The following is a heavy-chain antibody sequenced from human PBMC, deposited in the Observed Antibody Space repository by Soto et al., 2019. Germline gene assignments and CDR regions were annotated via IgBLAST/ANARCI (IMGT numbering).Heavy chain of an antibody. Sequence: GGSLRLSCVASGFTFSDYAMTWVRQAPGEGLEWVSTISGNGANTHYADSVKGRFSISRDNSKNTLYIQMNSLRADDTAIYYCAKDYGSSRYFFDYWGQGALVTVSS. V-gene: IGHV3-23*01. CDR1: GFTFSDYA. CDR2: ISGNGANT. J-gene: IGHJ4*02. CDR3: AKDYGSSRYFFDY. D-gene: IGHD6-19*01.